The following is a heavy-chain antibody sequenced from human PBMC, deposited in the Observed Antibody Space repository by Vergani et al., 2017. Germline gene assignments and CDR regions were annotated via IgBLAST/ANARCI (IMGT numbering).Heavy chain of an antibody. CDR3: ARELSYYYGSGSDDYNPYYYEGMDV. CDR2: ISSSGGGT. D-gene: IGHD3-10*01. J-gene: IGHJ6*02. V-gene: IGHV3-23*01. CDR1: GFSFSSYA. Sequence: EVQLLESGGGLVQPGGSLRLSCAASGFSFSSYAMTWVRLAPGKGLEWVSGISSSGGGTSYVDSVKGRFTISRDNSKNTLFLQMNSLRAEDTAVYFCARELSYYYGSGSDDYNPYYYEGMDVWGPGTTVTVSS.